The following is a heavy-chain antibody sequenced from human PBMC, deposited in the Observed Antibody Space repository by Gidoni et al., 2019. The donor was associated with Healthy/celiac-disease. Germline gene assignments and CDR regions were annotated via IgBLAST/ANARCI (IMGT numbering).Heavy chain of an antibody. Sequence: QVQLVQSGAEVKTPGSSVKVPCKASGRTFSSYAISWVRPAPGQGLEWMGGIIPIFGTANYAQKFQGRVTITADESTSTAYMELSSLRSEDTAVYYCTRDKTTVTTSYAFDIWGQGTMVTVSS. V-gene: IGHV1-69*01. CDR3: TRDKTTVTTSYAFDI. D-gene: IGHD4-4*01. J-gene: IGHJ3*02. CDR1: GRTFSSYA. CDR2: IIPIFGTA.